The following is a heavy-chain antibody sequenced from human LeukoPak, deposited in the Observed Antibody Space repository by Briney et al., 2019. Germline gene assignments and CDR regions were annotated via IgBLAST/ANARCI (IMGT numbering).Heavy chain of an antibody. V-gene: IGHV1-69*05. J-gene: IGHJ3*02. CDR1: GGTFSSYA. D-gene: IGHD2-21*02. Sequence: GASVKVSCKASGGTFSSYAISWVRQAPGQGLEWMGGIIPIFGTANYAQKFQGRVTITTDESTSTAYMELSSLRSEDTAVYYCARGGDHLISIFFANAFEIWGQRKMVTVSS. CDR3: ARGGDHLISIFFANAFEI. CDR2: IIPIFGTA.